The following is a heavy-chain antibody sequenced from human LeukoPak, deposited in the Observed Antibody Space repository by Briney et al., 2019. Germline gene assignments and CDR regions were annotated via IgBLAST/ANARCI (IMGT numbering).Heavy chain of an antibody. Sequence: SETLSLTCTVSGGSISNYYWSWIRQPPGKGLEWIGYIYYSGSTNYNPSLKSRVTISVDTSKNQFSLKLSSVTAADTAVYYCARDRPLRYFGRTSDAFDIWGQGTMVTVSS. J-gene: IGHJ3*02. CDR1: GGSISNYY. D-gene: IGHD3-9*01. CDR3: ARDRPLRYFGRTSDAFDI. V-gene: IGHV4-59*01. CDR2: IYYSGST.